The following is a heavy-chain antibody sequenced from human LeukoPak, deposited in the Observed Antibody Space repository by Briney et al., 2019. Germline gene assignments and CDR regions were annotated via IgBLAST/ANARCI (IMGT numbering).Heavy chain of an antibody. Sequence: ASVKVSCKASGYTFTSYYMHWVRQAPGQGLECMGIINPSGGSTSYAQKFQGRVTMTRDTSISTAYMELSRLRSDDTAVYYCARGPRGWGYLGYWGQGTLVTVSS. V-gene: IGHV1-46*01. D-gene: IGHD7-27*01. J-gene: IGHJ4*02. CDR3: ARGPRGWGYLGY. CDR1: GYTFTSYY. CDR2: INPSGGST.